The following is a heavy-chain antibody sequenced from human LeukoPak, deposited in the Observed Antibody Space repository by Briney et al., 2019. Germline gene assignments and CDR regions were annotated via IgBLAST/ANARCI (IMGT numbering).Heavy chain of an antibody. V-gene: IGHV3-30*18. J-gene: IGHJ4*02. Sequence: GRSLRLSCVGSGFTFSDYAIHWVRQAPGKGLEWVAVASHDEVGKQFADSVKGRFTLSRDNSRDSVHLQMNRLRDEDTGVYFCAKNRGYGEHEPFESWGQGSLVTVSS. CDR2: ASHDEVGK. CDR3: AKNRGYGEHEPFES. D-gene: IGHD4-17*01. CDR1: GFTFSDYA.